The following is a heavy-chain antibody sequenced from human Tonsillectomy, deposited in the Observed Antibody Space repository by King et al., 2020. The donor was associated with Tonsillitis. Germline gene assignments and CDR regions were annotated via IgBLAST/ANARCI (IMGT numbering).Heavy chain of an antibody. CDR2: VSSDGSNK. J-gene: IGHJ4*02. D-gene: IGHD6-13*01. V-gene: IGHV3-30*18. CDR3: AKYTYRGSIWYYFDS. CDR1: GFTFNAYG. Sequence: VQLVESGGGVVQPGRSLTLSCAASGFTFNAYGLHWVRQAPGKGLEWVAVVSSDGSNKYYVESVKGRFTISRDNSENTLYLQMNSLRPEDTAVYYCAKYTYRGSIWYYFDSWGQGTLVTVSS.